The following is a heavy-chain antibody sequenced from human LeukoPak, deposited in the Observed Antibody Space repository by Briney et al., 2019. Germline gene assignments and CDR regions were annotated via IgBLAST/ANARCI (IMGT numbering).Heavy chain of an antibody. J-gene: IGHJ4*02. CDR2: INPNSGGT. CDR3: ARDGASGYLADY. D-gene: IGHD3-3*01. CDR1: GYTLTGYY. V-gene: IGHV1-2*02. Sequence: ASVKVSCKASGYTLTGYYMHWVRQAPGQRLEWMGWINPNSGGTNYAQKFQGRVTMTRDTSISTAHMELSRLGSDDTAVYYCARDGASGYLADYWGQGTLVTVSS.